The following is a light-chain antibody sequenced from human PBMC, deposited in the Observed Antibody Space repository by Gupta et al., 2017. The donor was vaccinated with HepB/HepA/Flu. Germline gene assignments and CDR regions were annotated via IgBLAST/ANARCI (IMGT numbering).Light chain of an antibody. CDR3: KNWGTGTFL. Sequence: VKLTCTLSSGHSSYAIAWHQQQPEKGPRYLMNLKSDGSHSKGDGIPDRFSGASSGAERYLTISSLQSEDDSYYYSKNWGTGTFLFGGGTKLTVL. V-gene: IGLV4-69*01. CDR1: SGHSSYA. CDR2: LKSDGSH. J-gene: IGLJ2*01.